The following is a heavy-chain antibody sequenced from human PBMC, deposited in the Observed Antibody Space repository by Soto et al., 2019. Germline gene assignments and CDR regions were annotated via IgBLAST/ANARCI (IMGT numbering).Heavy chain of an antibody. CDR3: AKVDLTWIQVRHP. Sequence: GGSLRLSYEASGFTFSTYAMTWVRQPLGKGLEWVSAISGSGGSTYYADSVKGRFTISRDNSKNTLYLQMNSLRAEDTAVYYCAKVDLTWIQVRHPWGQGTLVTVSS. D-gene: IGHD5-18*01. J-gene: IGHJ5*02. V-gene: IGHV3-23*01. CDR1: GFTFSTYA. CDR2: ISGSGGST.